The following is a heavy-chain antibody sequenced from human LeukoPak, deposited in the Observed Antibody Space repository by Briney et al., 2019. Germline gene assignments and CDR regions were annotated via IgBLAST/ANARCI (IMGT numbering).Heavy chain of an antibody. Sequence: SETLSLTCTVSGGSISSYYWSWIRQPPGKGLEWIGYIYYSGSTNYNPSLKSRVTISVDTSKNQFSLKLSSVTAADTAVYYCARHPSGDSNFWFDPWGQGTLVTVSS. CDR1: GGSISSYY. V-gene: IGHV4-59*08. CDR2: IYYSGST. D-gene: IGHD1-26*01. CDR3: ARHPSGDSNFWFDP. J-gene: IGHJ5*02.